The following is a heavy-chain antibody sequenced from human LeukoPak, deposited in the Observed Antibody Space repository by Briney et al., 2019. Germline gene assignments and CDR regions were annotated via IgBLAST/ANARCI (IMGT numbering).Heavy chain of an antibody. CDR2: ISGSGKNT. D-gene: IGHD2-15*01. Sequence: PGGSLRLSCAASEFTFSNYAMSWVRQAPGKGLEWVSTISGSGKNTYYADSVKGRFTISRDNSKNTLYLQMNSLRAEDTAVYYCAKDGGGSKDYYYMGVWGKGTTVTISS. J-gene: IGHJ6*03. V-gene: IGHV3-23*01. CDR1: EFTFSNYA. CDR3: AKDGGGSKDYYYMGV.